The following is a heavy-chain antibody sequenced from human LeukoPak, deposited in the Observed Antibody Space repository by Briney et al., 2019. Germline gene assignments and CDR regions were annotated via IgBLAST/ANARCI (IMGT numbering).Heavy chain of an antibody. D-gene: IGHD3-10*01. J-gene: IGHJ4*02. CDR2: VYHSGST. CDR1: GGSISSSNW. Sequence: SETLSLTCAVSGGSISSSNWWSWVRQPPGKGLEWIGQVYHSGSTNYNPSLKSRVTISVDKSKNQFSLKLSSVTAADTAVYFCARHGIIYGSGTNFDYWGQGTLVTVSS. CDR3: ARHGIIYGSGTNFDY. V-gene: IGHV4-4*02.